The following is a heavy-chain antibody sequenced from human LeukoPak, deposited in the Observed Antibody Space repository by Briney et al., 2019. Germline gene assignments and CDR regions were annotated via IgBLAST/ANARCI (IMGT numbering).Heavy chain of an antibody. D-gene: IGHD1-26*01. V-gene: IGHV3-23*01. CDR2: ISVSGGNT. Sequence: GGSLRLSCAASGFTFSSYAMSWARQAPGKGLEWVSGISVSGGNTCSADSVKGRFTISRDNSKNTLYLQMNSLRAEDTAVYYCAKALGPTDYWGQGTLVTVSS. CDR3: AKALGPTDY. CDR1: GFTFSSYA. J-gene: IGHJ4*02.